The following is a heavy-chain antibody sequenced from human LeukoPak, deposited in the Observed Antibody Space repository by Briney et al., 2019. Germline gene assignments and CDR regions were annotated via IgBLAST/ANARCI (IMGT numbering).Heavy chain of an antibody. V-gene: IGHV3-30*01. Sequence: GGSLRLSCAASGFTFTDYAFHWVRRAPGKGLEWVTIISYSGESYADSVRGRFAISRDNSKNTLYLQMNNPRVEDTAIYYCARVHDTTGYYHYFDSWGQGTLVTVSS. D-gene: IGHD3-9*01. CDR3: ARVHDTTGYYHYFDS. CDR2: ISYSGE. CDR1: GFTFTDYA. J-gene: IGHJ4*02.